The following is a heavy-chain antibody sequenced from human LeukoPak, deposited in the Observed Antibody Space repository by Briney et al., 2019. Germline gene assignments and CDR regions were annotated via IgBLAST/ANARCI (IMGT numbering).Heavy chain of an antibody. J-gene: IGHJ6*02. CDR1: GFTFSSYA. V-gene: IGHV3-23*01. Sequence: GGSLRLSCAASGFTFSSYAMSWVRPAPGKGLEWVSAISGSGGSTYYADSVKGRFTISRDDSKNTLYLQMNSLRAEDTAVYYCAKDRSGYFYHYGMDVWGQGTTVTVSS. D-gene: IGHD3-22*01. CDR2: ISGSGGST. CDR3: AKDRSGYFYHYGMDV.